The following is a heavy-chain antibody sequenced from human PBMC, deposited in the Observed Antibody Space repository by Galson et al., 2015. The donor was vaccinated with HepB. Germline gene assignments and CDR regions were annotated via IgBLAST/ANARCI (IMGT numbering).Heavy chain of an antibody. CDR1: GDSVSSNSAA. J-gene: IGHJ6*02. Sequence: CAIPGDSVSSNSAAWNWIRQSPSRGLEWLGRTYYRSKWYNDYAVSVKSQITINPDTSKNQFSLQLNSVTPEDTAVYYCAREGYNWNYGIYYGMDVWGQGTTVTVSS. CDR2: TYYRSKWYN. D-gene: IGHD1-7*01. V-gene: IGHV6-1*01. CDR3: AREGYNWNYGIYYGMDV.